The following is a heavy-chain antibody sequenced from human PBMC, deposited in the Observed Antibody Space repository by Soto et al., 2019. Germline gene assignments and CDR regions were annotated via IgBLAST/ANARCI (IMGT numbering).Heavy chain of an antibody. CDR3: AKESGGSFY. D-gene: IGHD2-15*01. J-gene: IGHJ4*02. CDR2: ISWNSGSI. Sequence: EVQLVESGGGLVQPGRSLRLSCAASGFTFDDYAMHWVRQAPGKGLEWVSGISWNSGSIGYADSVKGRFTISRDNAKNSQYRQMNSLRAEDTALYYCAKESGGSFYWGQGTLVTVSS. CDR1: GFTFDDYA. V-gene: IGHV3-9*01.